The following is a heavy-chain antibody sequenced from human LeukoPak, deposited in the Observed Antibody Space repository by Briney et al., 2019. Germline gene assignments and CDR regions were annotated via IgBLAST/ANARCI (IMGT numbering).Heavy chain of an antibody. CDR1: GGSFSGYY. J-gene: IGHJ4*02. CDR2: IHHSGST. D-gene: IGHD1-26*01. V-gene: IGHV4-34*01. Sequence: ASETLSLTCAVYGGSFSGYYWSWIRQPPGKGLEWIGEIHHSGSTNYNPSLKSRVSISVDTSKNQFSLKPSSVTAADTAVYYCASLVGAVFGWGQGTLVTVSS. CDR3: ASLVGAVFG.